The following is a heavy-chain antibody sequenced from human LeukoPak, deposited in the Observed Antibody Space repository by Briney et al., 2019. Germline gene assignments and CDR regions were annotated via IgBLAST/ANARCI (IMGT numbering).Heavy chain of an antibody. Sequence: SGGSLRLSCAASGFTFSTYSKNWVRQAPGKGLEWVSSISSSSSYIYYADSVKGRFTISRGNAKNSLYLQMNSLRAEDTAVYYCASSAFYYYDSSGYPVDCWGQGTLVTVSS. CDR3: ASSAFYYYDSSGYPVDC. J-gene: IGHJ4*02. CDR1: GFTFSTYS. D-gene: IGHD3-22*01. V-gene: IGHV3-21*01. CDR2: ISSSSSYI.